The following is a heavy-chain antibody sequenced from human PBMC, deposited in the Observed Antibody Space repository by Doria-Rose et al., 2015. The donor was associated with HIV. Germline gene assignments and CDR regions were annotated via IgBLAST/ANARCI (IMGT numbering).Heavy chain of an antibody. V-gene: IGHV3-21*01. CDR3: ATGVTLDC. D-gene: IGHD3-10*01. CDR2: ISSTSTDI. Sequence: VQLVQSGGGLVRPGGSLRLSCATSGFTFSSHRINWVRQAPGKGLERVSSISSTSTDISYADSVRGRFTISRDNASNSLYLQMDSLRAEDTAIYYCATGVTLDCWGQGTLVTVSS. CDR1: GFTFSSHR. J-gene: IGHJ4*02.